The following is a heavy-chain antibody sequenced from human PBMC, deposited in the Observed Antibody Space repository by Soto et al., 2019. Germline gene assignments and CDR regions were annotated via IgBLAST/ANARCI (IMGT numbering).Heavy chain of an antibody. CDR2: ISSSSSYI. J-gene: IGHJ3*02. D-gene: IGHD5-12*01. V-gene: IGHV3-21*01. CDR1: GFTFSSYS. Sequence: GGSLRLSCAASGFTFSSYSMNWVRQAPGKGLEWVSSISSSSSYIYYADSVKGRFTISRDNAKNSLYLQMNSLRAEDTAVYYCASELYDSNAFDIWGQGTMVTVSS. CDR3: ASELYDSNAFDI.